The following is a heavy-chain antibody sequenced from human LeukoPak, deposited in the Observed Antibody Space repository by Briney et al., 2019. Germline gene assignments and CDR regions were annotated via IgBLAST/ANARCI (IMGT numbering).Heavy chain of an antibody. CDR2: ISYDGSNK. CDR1: GFTFSSYA. D-gene: IGHD2-21*02. V-gene: IGHV3-30*04. J-gene: IGHJ4*02. Sequence: TGGSLRLSCAASGFTFSSYAMHWVRQAPGKGLEWVAVISYDGSNKYYADSVKVRFTISRDNSKNTLYLQMNSLRAEDTAVYYCARGSPRVVTAIYDYWGQGTLVTVSS. CDR3: ARGSPRVVTAIYDY.